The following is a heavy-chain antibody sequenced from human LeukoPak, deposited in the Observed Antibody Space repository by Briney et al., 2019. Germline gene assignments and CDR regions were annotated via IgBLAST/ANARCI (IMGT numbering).Heavy chain of an antibody. V-gene: IGHV1-69*05. J-gene: IGHJ3*02. D-gene: IGHD3-22*01. Sequence: SVKVSCKASGGTFSRYAISWVRQAPGQGLEWMGGIIPIFGTANYAQKFQGRVTITTDESTSTAYMELSSLRSEDTAVYYCARGLDYYDSHHIWGQGTMVTVSS. CDR2: IIPIFGTA. CDR3: ARGLDYYDSHHI. CDR1: GGTFSRYA.